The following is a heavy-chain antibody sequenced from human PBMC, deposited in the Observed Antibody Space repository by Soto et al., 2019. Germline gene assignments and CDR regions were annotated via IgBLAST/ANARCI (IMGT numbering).Heavy chain of an antibody. Sequence: SVKVSCKASGGTFSSYAISWVRQAPGQGLEWMGGIIPIFGTANYAQKFQGRVTITADESTSTAYMELSSLRSEDTAVYYCARGPDYYDSSGYFIPFDYWGKGTLVTVSS. D-gene: IGHD3-22*01. V-gene: IGHV1-69*13. CDR2: IIPIFGTA. CDR1: GGTFSSYA. J-gene: IGHJ4*02. CDR3: ARGPDYYDSSGYFIPFDY.